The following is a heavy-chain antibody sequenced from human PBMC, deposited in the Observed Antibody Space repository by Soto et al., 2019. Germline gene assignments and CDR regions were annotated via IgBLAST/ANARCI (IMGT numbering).Heavy chain of an antibody. J-gene: IGHJ5*02. CDR2: IWYDGSNK. Sequence: QVQLVESGGGVVQPGRSLRLSCAASGFTFSSYGMHWARQAPGKGLEWVAVIWYDGSNKYYADSVKGRFTISRDNSKNTLYLQMNSLRAEDTAVYYCARDRTYSSGWYGNNWFDPWGQGTLVTVSS. D-gene: IGHD6-19*01. CDR1: GFTFSSYG. V-gene: IGHV3-33*01. CDR3: ARDRTYSSGWYGNNWFDP.